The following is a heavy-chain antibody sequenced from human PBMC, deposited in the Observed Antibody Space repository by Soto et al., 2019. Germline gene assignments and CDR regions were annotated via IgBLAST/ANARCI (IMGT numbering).Heavy chain of an antibody. D-gene: IGHD4-17*01. J-gene: IGHJ4*02. V-gene: IGHV4-59*01. CDR2: IYYSGST. Sequence: QVQLQESGPGLVKPSETLSLTCTVSGGSISSYYWSWIRQPPGKGLEWIGYIYYSGSTNYNPSLKSRVTISVDTSKDQFSLKLSSVTAADTAVYYCARRSTVTTMRYFDYWGQGTLVTVSS. CDR1: GGSISSYY. CDR3: ARRSTVTTMRYFDY.